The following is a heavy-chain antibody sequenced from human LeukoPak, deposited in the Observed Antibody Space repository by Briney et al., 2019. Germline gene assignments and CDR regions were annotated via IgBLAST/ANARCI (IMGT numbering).Heavy chain of an antibody. Sequence: GGSLRLSCAASGFIFSSYAMSWVRQAPGKGLDWVSSISGSGGSTYYADSVKGRFTISRDNSKNTLYLQMNSLRAEDTAVYYCAKPKSDSSSWYNFDYWGQGTLVTVSS. CDR2: ISGSGGST. D-gene: IGHD6-13*01. V-gene: IGHV3-23*01. J-gene: IGHJ4*02. CDR3: AKPKSDSSSWYNFDY. CDR1: GFIFSSYA.